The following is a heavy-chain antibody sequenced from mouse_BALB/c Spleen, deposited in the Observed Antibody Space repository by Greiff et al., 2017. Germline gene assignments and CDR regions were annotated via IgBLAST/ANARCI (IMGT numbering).Heavy chain of an antibody. CDR1: GFNIKDYY. CDR2: IDPENGDT. J-gene: IGHJ2*01. Sequence: EVQLQQSGAELVRSGASVKLSCTASGFNIKDYYMHWVKQRPEQGLEWIGWIDPENGDTEYAPKFQGKATMTADTSSNTAYLQLSSLTSEDTAVYYCNARTVVEYYFDYWGQGTTLTVSS. D-gene: IGHD1-1*01. CDR3: NARTVVEYYFDY. V-gene: IGHV14-4*02.